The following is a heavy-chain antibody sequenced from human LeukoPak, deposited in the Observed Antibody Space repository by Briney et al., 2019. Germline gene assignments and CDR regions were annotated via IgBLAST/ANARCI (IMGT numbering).Heavy chain of an antibody. CDR1: GYTFTSYD. J-gene: IGHJ5*02. CDR3: ARGVSEDYGDYHP. Sequence: ASVKVSCKASGYTFTSYDINWVRQATGQGLEWMGWMNPNSGNTGYAQKFQGRVTMTRNTSMSTAYMELSSLRSEDTAVYYCARGVSEDYGDYHPWGQGTLVTVSS. CDR2: MNPNSGNT. V-gene: IGHV1-8*01. D-gene: IGHD4-17*01.